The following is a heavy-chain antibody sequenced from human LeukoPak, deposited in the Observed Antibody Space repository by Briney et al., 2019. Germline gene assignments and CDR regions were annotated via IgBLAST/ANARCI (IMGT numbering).Heavy chain of an antibody. CDR2: ISSSSSYT. D-gene: IGHD6-13*01. CDR1: GFTFSDYY. J-gene: IGHJ4*02. CDR3: ARDAVSLAAAGTSDY. V-gene: IGHV3-11*05. Sequence: GGSLRLSCAASGFTFSDYYMSWIRQAPGKGLEWVPYISSSSSYTNYADSVKGRFTISRDNAKNSLYLQMNSLRAEDTAVYYCARDAVSLAAAGTSDYWGQGSLVTVSS.